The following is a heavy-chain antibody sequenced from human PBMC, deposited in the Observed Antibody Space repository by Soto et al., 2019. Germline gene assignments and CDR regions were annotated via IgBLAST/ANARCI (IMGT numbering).Heavy chain of an antibody. V-gene: IGHV4-30-4*01. CDR3: ARAIVVTVGGMDV. J-gene: IGHJ6*02. D-gene: IGHD5-12*01. CDR1: GGSISNADYY. Sequence: QVQLQESGPGLVKPSQTLSLTCTVSGGSISNADYYWSWVRQPPGKGLVWIGYIYYSGSSFFNPSLKSQVTMSKDTSKNQFSLRLTSVTAADTAVYYCARAIVVTVGGMDVWGRGTTVTVSS. CDR2: IYYSGSS.